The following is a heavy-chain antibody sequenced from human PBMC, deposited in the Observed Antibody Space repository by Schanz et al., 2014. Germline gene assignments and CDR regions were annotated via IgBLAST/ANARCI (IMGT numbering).Heavy chain of an antibody. J-gene: IGHJ4*02. Sequence: VQLVQSGGGVVQPGGSLRLSCAASGFTFTSYSMHWVRQAPGRGLEWVSTLSGSGAGTFYADSVKGRFTISRDNSKNTLDLQMNSLRAEDTAVYYCAKDHAGSDILTALGNWGQGTLVTVSS. D-gene: IGHD3-9*01. V-gene: IGHV3-23*04. CDR1: GFTFTSYS. CDR3: AKDHAGSDILTALGN. CDR2: LSGSGAGT.